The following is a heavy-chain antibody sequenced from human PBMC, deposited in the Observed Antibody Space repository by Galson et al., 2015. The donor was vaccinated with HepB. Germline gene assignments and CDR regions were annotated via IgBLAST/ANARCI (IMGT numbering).Heavy chain of an antibody. Sequence: SLRLSCAASGFTFSDYYMSWIRQAPGKGLEWVSYISSSSSYTNYADSVKGRFTISRDNAKNSLYLQMNSLRAEDTAVYYCARRQPDIYCGGDCSADAFDIWGQGTMVTVSS. V-gene: IGHV3-11*06. CDR3: ARRQPDIYCGGDCSADAFDI. J-gene: IGHJ3*02. D-gene: IGHD2-21*02. CDR1: GFTFSDYY. CDR2: ISSSSSYT.